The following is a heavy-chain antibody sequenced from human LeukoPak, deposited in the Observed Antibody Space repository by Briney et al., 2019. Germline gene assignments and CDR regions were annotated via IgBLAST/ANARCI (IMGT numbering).Heavy chain of an antibody. CDR3: ATNGWYCLDH. J-gene: IGHJ1*01. V-gene: IGHV4-34*01. D-gene: IGHD6-19*01. CDR1: GGSFSGYY. Sequence: SETLSLTCAVYGGSFSGYYWSWIRQPPGKGLEWIGEINHSGSTNYNPSLKSRVTISVDTSKNQFSLRLTSVTAADTAVYYCATNGWYCLDHWGQGALVTVSS. CDR2: INHSGST.